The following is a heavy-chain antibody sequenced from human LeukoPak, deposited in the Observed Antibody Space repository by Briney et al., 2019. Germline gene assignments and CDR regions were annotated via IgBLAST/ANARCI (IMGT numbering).Heavy chain of an antibody. D-gene: IGHD5-18*01. J-gene: IGHJ4*02. CDR2: IHSSSGTM. V-gene: IGHV3-48*01. CDR1: GFTFSSYS. CDR3: ARDSYGYGY. Sequence: GGSLRLSCAASGFTFSSYSMNWVRQAPGKGLEWVSYIHSSSGTMYYAESVKGRFTISRDNAKNSLYLQMNSLRAEDTAVYYCARDSYGYGYWGQGTLVTVSS.